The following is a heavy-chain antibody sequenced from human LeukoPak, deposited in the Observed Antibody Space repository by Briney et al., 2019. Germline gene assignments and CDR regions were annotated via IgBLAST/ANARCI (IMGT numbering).Heavy chain of an antibody. Sequence: PSETLSLTCAAYGGSFSGYYWSWIRQPPGKGLEWIGEINHSGSTNYNPSLKSRVTISVDTSKNQFSLKLSSVTAADTAVYYCARGKGREIVVVPAAKGGTNWFDPWGQGTLVTVSS. CDR3: ARGKGREIVVVPAAKGGTNWFDP. CDR1: GGSFSGYY. D-gene: IGHD2-2*01. J-gene: IGHJ5*02. V-gene: IGHV4-34*01. CDR2: INHSGST.